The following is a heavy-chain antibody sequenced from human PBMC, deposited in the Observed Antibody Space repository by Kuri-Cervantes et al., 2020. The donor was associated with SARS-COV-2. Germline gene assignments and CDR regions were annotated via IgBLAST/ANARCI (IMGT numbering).Heavy chain of an antibody. V-gene: IGHV4-34*01. J-gene: IGHJ3*02. Sequence: SETLSLTCAVYGGSFSGYYWSWIRQPPGKGLEWIGEVNHSGSTNYNPSLKSRVTIPVDTSKNQFSLKLSSVTAADTAVYYCARIVGNDAFDIWGQGTMVTVSS. CDR1: GGSFSGYY. D-gene: IGHD2-21*01. CDR2: VNHSGST. CDR3: ARIVGNDAFDI.